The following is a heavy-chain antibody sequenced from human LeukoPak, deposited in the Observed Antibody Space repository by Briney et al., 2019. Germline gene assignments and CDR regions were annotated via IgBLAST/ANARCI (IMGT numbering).Heavy chain of an antibody. V-gene: IGHV4-30-2*01. CDR2: IYHSGST. CDR1: GGSISSGDYP. Sequence: SQTLSLTCAVSGGSISSGDYPWRWVRQPPGKGLEWIGYIYHSGSTYYNPSLKSRVTISVDRSKNQFSLKLSSVTAADTAVYYCARGGITIFGVVIPYAFDIWGQGTMVTVSS. D-gene: IGHD3-3*01. J-gene: IGHJ3*02. CDR3: ARGGITIFGVVIPYAFDI.